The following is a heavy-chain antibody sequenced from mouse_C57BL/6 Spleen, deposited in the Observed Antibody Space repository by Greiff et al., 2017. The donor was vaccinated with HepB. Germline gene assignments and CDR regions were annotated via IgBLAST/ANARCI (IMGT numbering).Heavy chain of an antibody. J-gene: IGHJ4*01. Sequence: QVQLQQSGAELVKPGASVKISCKASGYAFSSYWMNWVKQRPGKGLEWIGQIYPGDGDTNYNGKFKGKATLTADKSSSTAYMQLSSLTSEDSAFYFCAKGARDYAMDYWGQGTSVTVSS. CDR1: GYAFSSYW. CDR3: AKGARDYAMDY. V-gene: IGHV1-80*01. CDR2: IYPGDGDT.